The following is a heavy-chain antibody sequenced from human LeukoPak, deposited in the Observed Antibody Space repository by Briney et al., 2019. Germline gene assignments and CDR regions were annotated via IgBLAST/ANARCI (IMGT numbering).Heavy chain of an antibody. Sequence: HTGRSLRLSCPASGFTFSSYAMHWVRQAPGKGLEWVAVITYDGSNKYYADSVKGRFTISRDNSKNTLYLQMNSLRAEDTAVYYCARDSVGATNYFDYWGQGTLVTVSS. J-gene: IGHJ4*02. CDR3: ARDSVGATNYFDY. V-gene: IGHV3-30-3*01. CDR1: GFTFSSYA. CDR2: ITYDGSNK. D-gene: IGHD1-26*01.